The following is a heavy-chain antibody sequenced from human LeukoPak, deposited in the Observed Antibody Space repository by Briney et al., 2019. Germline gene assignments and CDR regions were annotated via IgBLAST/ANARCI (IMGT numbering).Heavy chain of an antibody. CDR2: IIPLFRTT. CDR1: GGAFGNSA. CDR3: ARVPQYDGFNYDDA. V-gene: IGHV1-69*13. J-gene: IGHJ5*02. Sequence: SVKVSCKASGGAFGNSAFTWVRQAPGQGLEWMGGIIPLFRTTNYAPRFQGRVTIIAVESTSTVYMELTSLTSEDTAVYYCARVPQYDGFNYDDAWGQGTLVTVSS. D-gene: IGHD5-24*01.